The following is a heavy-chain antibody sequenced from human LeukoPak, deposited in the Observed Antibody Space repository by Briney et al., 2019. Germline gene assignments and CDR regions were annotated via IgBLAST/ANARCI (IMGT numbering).Heavy chain of an antibody. CDR1: GFTFSSCW. J-gene: IGHJ4*02. Sequence: GGSLRLSCAAAGFTFSSCWMHWVRQAPGKGLVWVSRINSDGSSTSYVDSVKGRFTISRDNAKNTLYLQMNSLRAEDTAVYYCARKAGGYSYGPLDYWGQGTLVTVSS. D-gene: IGHD5-18*01. CDR2: INSDGSST. CDR3: ARKAGGYSYGPLDY. V-gene: IGHV3-74*01.